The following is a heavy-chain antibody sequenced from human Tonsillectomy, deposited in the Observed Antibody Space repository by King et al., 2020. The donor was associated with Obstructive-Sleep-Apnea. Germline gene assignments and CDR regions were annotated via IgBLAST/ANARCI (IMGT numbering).Heavy chain of an antibody. D-gene: IGHD4-23*01. V-gene: IGHV4-39*07. Sequence: QLQESGPGLAKPSETLSLTCSVSGGFISISSYYWGWIRQPPGKGPEWIGTVQYSGSTYYNPSLKSRLTISVDTSKNQFSLKLTSVTAADTSVYYCARTISTTVADWYFDLWGRGTLVTVSS. CDR2: VQYSGST. CDR1: GGFISISSYY. J-gene: IGHJ2*01. CDR3: ARTISTTVADWYFDL.